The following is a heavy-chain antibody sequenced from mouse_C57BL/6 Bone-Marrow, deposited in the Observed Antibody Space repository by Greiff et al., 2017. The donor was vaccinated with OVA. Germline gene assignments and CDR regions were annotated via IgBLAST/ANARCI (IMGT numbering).Heavy chain of an antibody. CDR1: GYTFTSYW. CDR2: IHPNSGST. V-gene: IGHV1-64*01. J-gene: IGHJ4*01. Sequence: VQLQQPGAELVKPGASVKLSCKASGYTFTSYWMHWVKQRPGQGLEWIGMIHPNSGSTNYNEKFKSKATLTADKSSSTAYMQLSSLTSDVSAVYYCSRDYYGISPCYAMDYGGKGTSFTVTA. CDR3: SRDYYGISPCYAMDY. D-gene: IGHD1-1*01.